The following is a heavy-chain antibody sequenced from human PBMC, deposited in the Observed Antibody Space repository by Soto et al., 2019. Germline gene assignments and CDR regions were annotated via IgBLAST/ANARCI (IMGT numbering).Heavy chain of an antibody. CDR3: ARSDWGNAFDI. CDR1: GGSISSYY. J-gene: IGHJ3*02. V-gene: IGHV4-59*01. Sequence: SETLSLTCTVSGGSISSYYWSWIRQPPGKGLEWIGYIYYSGSTNYNPSLKSRVTISVDTSKNQFSLKLSSVTAADTAVYYCARSDWGNAFDIWGQGTMVTVSS. D-gene: IGHD3-16*01. CDR2: IYYSGST.